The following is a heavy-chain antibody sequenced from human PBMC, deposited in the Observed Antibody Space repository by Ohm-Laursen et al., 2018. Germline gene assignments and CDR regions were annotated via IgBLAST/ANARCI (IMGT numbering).Heavy chain of an antibody. V-gene: IGHV1-46*01. CDR2: INPSGGST. J-gene: IGHJ6*02. D-gene: IGHD3-10*01. CDR3: ARNLWFGELGYYYGMDV. CDR1: GYTFTGYY. Sequence: ASVKVSCKASGYTFTGYYMHWVRQAPGQGLEWMGIINPSGGSTSYAQKFQGRVTMTRDTSTSTVYMELSSLRSEDTAVYYCARNLWFGELGYYYGMDVWGQGTTVTVSS.